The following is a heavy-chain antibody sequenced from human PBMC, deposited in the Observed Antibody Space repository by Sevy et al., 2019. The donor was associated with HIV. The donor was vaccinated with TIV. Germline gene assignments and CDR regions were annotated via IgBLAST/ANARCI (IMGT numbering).Heavy chain of an antibody. CDR3: ARDGGRITMVQGVLAYYHGMDV. J-gene: IGHJ6*02. Sequence: GGSLRLSCAASGFTFSIYSMNWVRQAPGKGLEWVSSSSSSSNYIYYADSVKGRVTISRDNAKNSLYLQMNSLRAEDMAVYYCARDGGRITMVQGVLAYYHGMDVWGQGTTVTVSS. CDR1: GFTFSIYS. V-gene: IGHV3-21*01. D-gene: IGHD3-10*01. CDR2: SSSSSNYI.